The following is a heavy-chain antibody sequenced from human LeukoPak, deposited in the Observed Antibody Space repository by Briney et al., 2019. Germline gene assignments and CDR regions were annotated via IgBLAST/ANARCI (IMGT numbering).Heavy chain of an antibody. V-gene: IGHV4-30-2*01. CDR2: IYHTGST. Sequence: PSETLSLTCAVSGDSISSGGYSWSWIRQPPGKGLEYIGYIYHTGSTYYSPSLKSRVTISIDTSRNQFSLKLTSVTAADTAVYYCARQYFGYDTSGPYAHFDSWGQGTLVTVSS. CDR1: GDSISSGGYS. J-gene: IGHJ4*02. D-gene: IGHD3-22*01. CDR3: ARQYFGYDTSGPYAHFDS.